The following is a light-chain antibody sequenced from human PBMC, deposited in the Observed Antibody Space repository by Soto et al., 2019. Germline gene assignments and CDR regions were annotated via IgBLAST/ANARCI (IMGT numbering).Light chain of an antibody. Sequence: EIVLTQSPATLSLSPGERATLSCRASQSLSSYLAWYQQKPDQAPRLLIYDASNRATGIPARFSGSGSGTDFTLTISSLEPEDFAVYYCQQRSNWPTFGPGTKVDIK. CDR3: QQRSNWPT. CDR2: DAS. V-gene: IGKV3-11*01. J-gene: IGKJ3*01. CDR1: QSLSSY.